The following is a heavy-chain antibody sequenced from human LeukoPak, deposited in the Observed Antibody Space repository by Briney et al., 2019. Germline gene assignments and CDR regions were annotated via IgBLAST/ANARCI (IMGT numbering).Heavy chain of an antibody. J-gene: IGHJ4*02. CDR1: GGSISSHY. D-gene: IGHD1-26*01. CDR3: ARGKAGATKSFDY. CDR2: IYYSGST. V-gene: IGHV4-59*11. Sequence: SETLSLTCTVSGGSISSHYWSWIRQPPGKGLEWIGYIYYSGSTNYNPSLKSRVTISVDTSKNQFSLKLSSVTAADTAVYYCARGKAGATKSFDYWGQGTLVTVSS.